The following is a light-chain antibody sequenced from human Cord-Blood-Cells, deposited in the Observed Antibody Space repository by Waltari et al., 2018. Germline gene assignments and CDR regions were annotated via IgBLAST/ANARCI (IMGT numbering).Light chain of an antibody. CDR3: QQYNSYPYS. CDR2: AAS. CDR1: QSISNY. V-gene: IGKV1-16*02. J-gene: IGKJ2*03. Sequence: DIQMTQSPSSLSASVGDRVTITCRASQSISNYLACFRQKPGKAPKSLIYAASSSQSAVPSKCSGSGSGTYSTLPIRSLHPQDFATCHCQQYNSYPYSAVQGTKLEI.